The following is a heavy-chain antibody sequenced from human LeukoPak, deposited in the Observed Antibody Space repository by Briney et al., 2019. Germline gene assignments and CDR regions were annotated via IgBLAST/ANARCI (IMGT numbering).Heavy chain of an antibody. CDR1: GGSFSGYY. D-gene: IGHD3-22*01. V-gene: IGHV4-34*01. CDR2: INHSGST. Sequence: SETLSLTCAAYGGSFSGYYWSWIRQPPGKGLEWIGEINHSGSTNYNPSLKSRVTISVDTSKNQFSLKLSSVTAAETAVYYCARGDSSGYIFPHFDYWGQGTLVTVSS. CDR3: ARGDSSGYIFPHFDY. J-gene: IGHJ4*02.